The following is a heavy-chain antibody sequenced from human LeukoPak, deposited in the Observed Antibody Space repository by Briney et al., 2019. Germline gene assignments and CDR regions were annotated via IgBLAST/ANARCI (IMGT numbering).Heavy chain of an antibody. CDR2: IGSSGDYI. V-gene: IGHV3-21*01. J-gene: IGHJ4*02. CDR3: AAEPRWLQLHYFDY. D-gene: IGHD5-24*01. Sequence: NPGGSLRLSCAASGFTFSSHGMSWVRQAPGKGLEWVSCIGSSGDYIFYADSVKGRFTISRDNSKNSLYLRINSLRAEDTAVYYCAAEPRWLQLHYFDYWGQGTLVTVSS. CDR1: GFTFSSHG.